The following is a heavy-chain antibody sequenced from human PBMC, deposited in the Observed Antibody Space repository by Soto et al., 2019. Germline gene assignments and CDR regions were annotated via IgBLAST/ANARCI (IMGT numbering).Heavy chain of an antibody. Sequence: SETLSLTCAVSGGSISSGGYSWSWIRQPPGKGLEWIGYIYHSGSTYYNPSLKSRVTISVDRSKNQFSLKLSSVTAADTAVYYCARGSGKRITIFGVVHNWFDPWGQGTLVTVSS. J-gene: IGHJ5*02. V-gene: IGHV4-30-2*01. CDR2: IYHSGST. D-gene: IGHD3-3*01. CDR1: GGSISSGGYS. CDR3: ARGSGKRITIFGVVHNWFDP.